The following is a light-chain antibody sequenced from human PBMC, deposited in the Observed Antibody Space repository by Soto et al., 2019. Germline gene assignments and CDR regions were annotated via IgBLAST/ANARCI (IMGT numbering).Light chain of an antibody. CDR3: QQTKSYPST. J-gene: IGKJ4*01. CDR1: QDISSS. CDR2: GAS. V-gene: IGKV1-13*02. Sequence: AIQLTQSPSSLSASVGDRVTITCRASQDISSSLAWYQQKAGKAPKLLISGASILQSGVPSGFSGSGFGTDFTLTISSLRAEDFAIYFCQQTKSYPSTFGGGTRVEI.